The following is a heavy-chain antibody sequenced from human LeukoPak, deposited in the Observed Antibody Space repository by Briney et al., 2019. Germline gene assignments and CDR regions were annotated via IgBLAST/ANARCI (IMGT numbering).Heavy chain of an antibody. J-gene: IGHJ4*02. D-gene: IGHD3-22*01. V-gene: IGHV4-59*01. Sequence: PSETLSLTCTVSGRSISSYYWSWIRQPPGKGLEWIGYIHYSGSTNYNPSLKSRVTISVDTSKNQFSLKLSSVTAADTAVYYCARSAFDRSNYFDYWGQGTLVTVSS. CDR2: IHYSGST. CDR3: ARSAFDRSNYFDY. CDR1: GRSISSYY.